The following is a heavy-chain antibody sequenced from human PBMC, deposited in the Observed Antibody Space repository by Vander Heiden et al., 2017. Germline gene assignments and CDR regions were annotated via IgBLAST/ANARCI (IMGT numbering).Heavy chain of an antibody. CDR2: ISWNSGSI. Sequence: VQPGRSLRLSCAASGFTFDDYAMHWVRQAPGKGLEWVSGISWNSGSIGYADSVKGRFTISRDNAKNSLYLQMNSLRAEDTALYYCAKVDFWSGYYGGMDVWGQGTTVTVSS. J-gene: IGHJ6*02. D-gene: IGHD3-3*01. CDR1: GFTFDDYA. V-gene: IGHV3-9*01. CDR3: AKVDFWSGYYGGMDV.